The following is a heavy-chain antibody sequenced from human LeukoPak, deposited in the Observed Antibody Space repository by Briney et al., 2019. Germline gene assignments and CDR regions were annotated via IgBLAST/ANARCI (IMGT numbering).Heavy chain of an antibody. V-gene: IGHV3-23*01. D-gene: IGHD6-19*01. CDR2: LRGAEGGT. CDR3: AKAFSSGWSPFDY. Sequence: PGGSLRLSCAASGFTINTFTMNWVRQAPGKGLEWVSPLRGAEGGTYYADSVKGRFTISRDNFENTLYLQMNYLREEDTALYYCAKAFSSGWSPFDYWGQGALVTVSS. CDR1: GFTINTFT. J-gene: IGHJ4*02.